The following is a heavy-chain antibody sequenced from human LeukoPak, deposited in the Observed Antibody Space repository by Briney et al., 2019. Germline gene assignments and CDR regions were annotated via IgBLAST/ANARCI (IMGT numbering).Heavy chain of an antibody. D-gene: IGHD3-3*01. V-gene: IGHV3-11*04. CDR3: AKGPQYDFWSGHASWFDP. J-gene: IGHJ5*02. CDR1: GFTFTDHY. Sequence: GGSLRLSCVASGFTFTDHYMSWVRQAPGKGLEWVSYISSSGDIIYYADSVKGRFTISRDNAKNPLYLQMNSLRAEDTAVYYCAKGPQYDFWSGHASWFDPWGQGSLVTVSS. CDR2: ISSSGDII.